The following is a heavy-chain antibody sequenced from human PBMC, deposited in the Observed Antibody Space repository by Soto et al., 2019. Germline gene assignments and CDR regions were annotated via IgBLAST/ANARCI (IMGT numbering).Heavy chain of an antibody. CDR1: GESVSSNSAD. D-gene: IGHD3-3*01. J-gene: IGHJ4*02. V-gene: IGHV6-1*01. CDR2: TYYRSKWYN. Sequence: QSQTLSLNCAISGESVSSNSADWNWIRQSPSRGLEWVGRTYYRSKWYNDYAVSVKSRININPDTSKNQFALQLNSVTPEDTSVYYCARDRWSGSLDYWGQGTLVTVSS. CDR3: ARDRWSGSLDY.